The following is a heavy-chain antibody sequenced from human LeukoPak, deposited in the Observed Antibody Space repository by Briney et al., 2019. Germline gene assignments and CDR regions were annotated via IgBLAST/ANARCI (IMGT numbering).Heavy chain of an antibody. CDR2: ISSSGSTI. CDR1: GFTFSDYY. J-gene: IGHJ4*02. D-gene: IGHD5-24*01. Sequence: KPGGSLRLSCAASGFTFSDYYMSWIRQAPGKGLEWVSYISSSGSTIYYADSVKGRFTISRDNAKNSLYLQMNNLRAEDTAVYYCASVNYLDLSSSSPFDHWGQGTLVTVSS. CDR3: ASVNYLDLSSSSPFDH. V-gene: IGHV3-11*04.